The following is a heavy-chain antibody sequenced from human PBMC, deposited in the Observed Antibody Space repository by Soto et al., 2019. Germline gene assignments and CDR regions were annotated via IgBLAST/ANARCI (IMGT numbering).Heavy chain of an antibody. V-gene: IGHV1-69*01. J-gene: IGHJ5*01. D-gene: IGHD7-27*01. Sequence: QVQLVQSGAQVKEPGTSVTVSCRASGGTFSTSSFVWVRQGPGQGLEWMGGIIPIFSKTNVAPGFQDRITFTADESTRTAYMELSSLRSEDTAIYYCARDVVRSTGGDSWGQGTLVTVSS. CDR1: GGTFSTSS. CDR2: IIPIFSKT. CDR3: ARDVVRSTGGDS.